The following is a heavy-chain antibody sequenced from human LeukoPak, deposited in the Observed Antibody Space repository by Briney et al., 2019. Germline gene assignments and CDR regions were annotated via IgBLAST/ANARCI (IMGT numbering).Heavy chain of an antibody. J-gene: IGHJ4*02. Sequence: PGGSLRPSCAASGFTFSSYGMHWVRQAPGKGLEWVAFIRYDGSNKYYADSVKGRFTISRDNSKNTLYLQMNSLRAEDTAVYYCAKDIKVGETRAFDYWGQGTLVTVSS. CDR2: IRYDGSNK. D-gene: IGHD3-10*01. CDR3: AKDIKVGETRAFDY. CDR1: GFTFSSYG. V-gene: IGHV3-30*02.